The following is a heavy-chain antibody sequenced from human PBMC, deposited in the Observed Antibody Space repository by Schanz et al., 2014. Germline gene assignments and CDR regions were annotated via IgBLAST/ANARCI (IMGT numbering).Heavy chain of an antibody. V-gene: IGHV3-21*01. CDR2: ISSTSSHI. D-gene: IGHD4-4*01. J-gene: IGHJ6*02. CDR1: GFTFSSYS. CDR3: AKDRQTTVNRVGYYYGMDV. Sequence: EVQLVESGGGLVKPGGSLRLSCAASGFTFSSYSMNWVRQAPGKGLEWVSYISSTSSHIYHTDSVKGRFTISRDNAKNSLFLQMHSLRADDTAVYYCAKDRQTTVNRVGYYYGMDVWGQGTTVTVSS.